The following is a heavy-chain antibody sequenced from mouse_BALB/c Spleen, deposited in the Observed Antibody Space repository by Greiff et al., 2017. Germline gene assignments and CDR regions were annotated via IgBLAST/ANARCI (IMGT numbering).Heavy chain of an antibody. CDR1: GFTFSSYT. CDR2: ISNGGGST. CDR3: ARLTGTLYYFDY. J-gene: IGHJ2*01. Sequence: EVQGVESGGGLVQPGGSLKLSCAASGFTFSSYTMSWVRQTPEKRLEWVAYISNGGGSTYYPDTVKGRFTISRDNAKNTLYLQMSSLKSEDTAMYYCARLTGTLYYFDYWGQGTTLTVSS. D-gene: IGHD4-1*01. V-gene: IGHV5-12-2*01.